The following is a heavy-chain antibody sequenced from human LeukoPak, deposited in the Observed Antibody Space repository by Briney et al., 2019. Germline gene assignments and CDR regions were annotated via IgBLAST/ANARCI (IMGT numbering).Heavy chain of an antibody. CDR1: GGSISSYY. CDR2: INHSGST. CDR3: ARHLRLLAIYYFDY. D-gene: IGHD3-3*02. J-gene: IGHJ4*02. V-gene: IGHV4-34*01. Sequence: SETLSLTCTVSGGSISSYYWSWVRQPPGKGLEWIGEINHSGSTNYNPSLKSRVTISVDTSKNQFSLKLNFVTAADTAVYYCARHLRLLAIYYFDYWGQGTLVTVSS.